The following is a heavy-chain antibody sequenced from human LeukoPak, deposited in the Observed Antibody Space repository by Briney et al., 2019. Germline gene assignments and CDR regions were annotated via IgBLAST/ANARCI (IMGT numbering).Heavy chain of an antibody. V-gene: IGHV3-21*01. CDR1: GFTFSGYS. Sequence: GGSLRLSCAASGFTFSGYSMNWVRQAPGKGLEWVSSISSSSSYIYYADSVKGRFTISRDNAKNSLYLQMNSLRAEDTAVYYCARDDDYDFWSGYFPLYGMDVWGQGTTVTVSS. CDR2: ISSSSSYI. D-gene: IGHD3-3*01. J-gene: IGHJ6*02. CDR3: ARDDDYDFWSGYFPLYGMDV.